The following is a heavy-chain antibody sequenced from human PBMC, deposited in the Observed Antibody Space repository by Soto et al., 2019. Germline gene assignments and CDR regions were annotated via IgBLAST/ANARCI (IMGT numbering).Heavy chain of an antibody. CDR3: AKGRGALTVVSNWFDP. Sequence: EVQLVESGGGLVQPGRSLRLSCAAIGFTFEDHAMHWIRQVPGKGLEWVAGSNWNSGITGYADSVKGRFTISRDNANNSLHLEMNSLKSEDTALYYCAKGRGALTVVSNWFDPWGQGTLVTVSS. V-gene: IGHV3-9*01. J-gene: IGHJ5*02. CDR2: SNWNSGIT. D-gene: IGHD3-22*01. CDR1: GFTFEDHA.